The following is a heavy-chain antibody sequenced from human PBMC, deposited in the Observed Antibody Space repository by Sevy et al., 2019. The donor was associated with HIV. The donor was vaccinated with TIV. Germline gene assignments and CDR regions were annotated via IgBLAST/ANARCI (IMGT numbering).Heavy chain of an antibody. CDR2: INPSGGGT. V-gene: IGHV1-46*03. D-gene: IGHD2-15*01. CDR1: GYTCTTYY. Sequence: ASVKVSCKASGYTCTTYYMHWVRRAPRQGLEWMGIINPSGGGTSYAQKFQGRVTMTRDTSTSTVYLELSSLRSEDTAVYYCTKDVVATPNYYSGMDVWGQGTTVTVSS. CDR3: TKDVVATPNYYSGMDV. J-gene: IGHJ6*02.